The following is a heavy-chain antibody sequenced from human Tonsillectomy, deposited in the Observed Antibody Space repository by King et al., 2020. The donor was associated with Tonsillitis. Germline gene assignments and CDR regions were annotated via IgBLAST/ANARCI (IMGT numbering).Heavy chain of an antibody. CDR3: AKDQVPGRGGSNRGYFDH. Sequence: VQLVESGGDLVQPGGSLRLSCVASGFPFSSFAMSWIRQAPGKGLEWVSTTSGSGLTTYYADSVKGRFTISRDNLKNMMYLEMNSLGADDTAIYFCAKDQVPGRGGSNRGYFDHWGRGNLVIVSS. CDR2: TSGSGLTT. V-gene: IGHV3-23*04. D-gene: IGHD2-15*01. J-gene: IGHJ4*01. CDR1: GFPFSSFA.